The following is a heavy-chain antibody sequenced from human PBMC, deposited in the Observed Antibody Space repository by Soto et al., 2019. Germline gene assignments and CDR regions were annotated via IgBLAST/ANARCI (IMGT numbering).Heavy chain of an antibody. CDR2: SSGSGGRT. CDR1: GFTFSSYS. Sequence: GGPLRLSSAASGFTFSSYSMSWIRQAPGKVQDWVSPSSGSGGRTDYADSVKGRLTISRHIPNNTLYLQMIILRAEDMAVYYYGKGPLELPYYFDYWGQGTLVTVSS. V-gene: IGHV3-23*01. D-gene: IGHD1-7*01. CDR3: GKGPLELPYYFDY. J-gene: IGHJ4*02.